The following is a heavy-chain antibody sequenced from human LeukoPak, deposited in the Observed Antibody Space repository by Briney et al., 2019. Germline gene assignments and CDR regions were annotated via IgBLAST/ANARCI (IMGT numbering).Heavy chain of an antibody. V-gene: IGHV3-23*01. CDR3: AKPPQASKWLPFDY. CDR1: GFTFSSYA. J-gene: IGHJ4*02. CDR2: ISGSGGSA. D-gene: IGHD5-24*01. Sequence: GGSLRLSCAASGFTFSSYAMSWVRQAPGRGLEWVSAISGSGGSAYYADSVKGRFTISRDNSKNTLYLQMNSLRAEDTAVYYCAKPPQASKWLPFDYWGQGTLVTVSS.